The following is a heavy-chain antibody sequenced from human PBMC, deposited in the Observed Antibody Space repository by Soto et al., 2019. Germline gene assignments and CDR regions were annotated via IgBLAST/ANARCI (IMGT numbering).Heavy chain of an antibody. CDR3: ARAADDYGDPNDAFDI. J-gene: IGHJ3*02. CDR1: GGTFSSYA. Sequence: ASVKVSCKASGGTFSSYAISWVRQAPGQGLEWMGGIIPIFGTANYAQKFQGRVTITADESTSTAYMELSSLRSEDTAVYYCARAADDYGDPNDAFDIWGQGTMVTVSS. CDR2: IIPIFGTA. D-gene: IGHD4-17*01. V-gene: IGHV1-69*13.